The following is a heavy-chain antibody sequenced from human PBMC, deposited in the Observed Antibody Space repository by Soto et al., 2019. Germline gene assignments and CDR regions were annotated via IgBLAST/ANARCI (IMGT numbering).Heavy chain of an antibody. CDR2: INHSGST. J-gene: IGHJ6*03. D-gene: IGHD3-10*01. CDR3: ARVVRYYGSGSYYYYYYYYMDV. Sequence: PSETLSLTCAVYGGSFSGYYWSWIRQPPGKGLEWIGEINHSGSTNYNPSLKSRVTISVDTSKNQFSLKLSSVTAADTAVYYCARVVRYYGSGSYYYYYYYYMDVWGKGTTVTVSS. CDR1: GGSFSGYY. V-gene: IGHV4-34*01.